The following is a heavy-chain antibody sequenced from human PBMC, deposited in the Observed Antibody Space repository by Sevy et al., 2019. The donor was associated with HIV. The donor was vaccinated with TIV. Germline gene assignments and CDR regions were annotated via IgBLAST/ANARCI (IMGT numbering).Heavy chain of an antibody. V-gene: IGHV4-61*01. CDR1: GGSVSSGNSY. D-gene: IGHD6-13*01. J-gene: IGHJ4*02. CDR3: VRDRIAAAGGYFDY. Sequence: SETLSLTCTVSGGSVSSGNSYWSWIRQPPGKGLEWIGYISYIGSTNYNPSLKSRVTISVDTAKNQLSLMLSSLTAAETAIYYCVRDRIAAAGGYFDYWGQGTLVTVSS. CDR2: ISYIGST.